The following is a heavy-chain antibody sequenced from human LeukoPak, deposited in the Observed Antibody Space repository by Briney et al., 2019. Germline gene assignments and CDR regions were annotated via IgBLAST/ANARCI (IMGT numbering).Heavy chain of an antibody. D-gene: IGHD1-14*01. Sequence: GGSLRLSCAASGFTFSSYAMSWVRQAPGKGLEWVSGISWNSGSIVYADSVKGRFTISRDNAKNSLYLQMNSLRAEDTAVYYCAREADHYPDYWGQGTLVTVSS. V-gene: IGHV3-20*04. CDR2: ISWNSGSI. CDR3: AREADHYPDY. CDR1: GFTFSSYA. J-gene: IGHJ4*02.